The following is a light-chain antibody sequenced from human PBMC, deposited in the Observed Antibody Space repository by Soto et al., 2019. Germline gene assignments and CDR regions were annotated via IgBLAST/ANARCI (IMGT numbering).Light chain of an antibody. CDR3: AAWDDSLRGYV. CDR2: GNS. V-gene: IGLV1-40*01. CDR1: SSNIGAGYD. Sequence: QPVLTQPPSVSGAPGQRVTISCTGSSSNIGAGYDVHWYQQLPGTAPKLLIYGNSNRPSGVPDRFSGSKSGTSASLAITGLQAEDEADYYCAAWDDSLRGYVFGTGTKLTVL. J-gene: IGLJ1*01.